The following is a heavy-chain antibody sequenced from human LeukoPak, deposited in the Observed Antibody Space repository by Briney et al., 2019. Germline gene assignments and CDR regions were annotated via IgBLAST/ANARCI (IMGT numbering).Heavy chain of an antibody. CDR1: GYTFTGYH. Sequence: ASVKVSCKASGYTFTGYHMHWVRQAPGQGLEWMGIINPSGGSTSYAQKFQGRVTMTRDMSTSTDYMELSSLRSEDTAVYYCARDNSVEDTAWWFDPWGQGTLVTVSS. D-gene: IGHD4-23*01. V-gene: IGHV1-46*01. J-gene: IGHJ5*02. CDR2: INPSGGST. CDR3: ARDNSVEDTAWWFDP.